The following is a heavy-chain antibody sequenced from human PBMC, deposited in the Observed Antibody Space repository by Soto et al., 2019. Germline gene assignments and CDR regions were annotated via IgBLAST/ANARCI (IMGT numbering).Heavy chain of an antibody. CDR1: GFTFSSYA. CDR3: AKDALAVAGTRDAFDI. Sequence: EVQLLESGGGLVQPGGSLRLSCAASGFTFSSYAMSWFRQAPGKGLEWVSAISGSGGSTYYADSVKGRFTISRDNSKNTLYLQMNSLRAEDTAVYYCAKDALAVAGTRDAFDIWGQGTMVTVSS. D-gene: IGHD6-19*01. CDR2: ISGSGGST. V-gene: IGHV3-23*01. J-gene: IGHJ3*02.